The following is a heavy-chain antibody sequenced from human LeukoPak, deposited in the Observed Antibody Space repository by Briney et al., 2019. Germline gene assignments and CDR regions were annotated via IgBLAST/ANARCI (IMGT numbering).Heavy chain of an antibody. CDR2: ISWNSGSI. CDR1: GFTFDDYA. V-gene: IGHV3-9*01. J-gene: IGHJ5*02. CDR3: AKGASSGWYRDNWFDP. Sequence: GRSLRLSCAASGFTFDDYAMHWVRQAPGKGLEWVSGISWNSGSIGYADSVKGQFTISRDNAKNSLYLQMNSLRAEDTALYYCAKGASSGWYRDNWFDPWGQGTLVTVSS. D-gene: IGHD6-19*01.